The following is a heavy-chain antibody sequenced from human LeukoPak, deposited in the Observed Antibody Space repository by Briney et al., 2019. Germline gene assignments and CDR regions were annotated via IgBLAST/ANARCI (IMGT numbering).Heavy chain of an antibody. V-gene: IGHV3-30-3*01. J-gene: IGHJ1*01. CDR2: ISYDGSNK. CDR1: GFTFSSYA. Sequence: GGSLRLSCAASGFTFSSYAMHWVRQAPGKGLEWVAVISYDGSNKYYADSVKGRFTISRDNSKNTLYLQMNSLRAEDTAVYYCAKDHNDDYYDSSGYYFNFQHWGQGTLVTVSS. D-gene: IGHD3-22*01. CDR3: AKDHNDDYYDSSGYYFNFQH.